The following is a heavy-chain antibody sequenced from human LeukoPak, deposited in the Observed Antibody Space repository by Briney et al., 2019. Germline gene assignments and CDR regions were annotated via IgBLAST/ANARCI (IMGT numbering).Heavy chain of an antibody. V-gene: IGHV3-23*01. J-gene: IGHJ4*02. CDR1: GFTFSSHG. D-gene: IGHD3-10*01. CDR3: ARVTYGSGTYGAFDY. Sequence: GGTLRLSRAASGFTFSSHGMSWVRQAPGKGLEWVSTISGSGDNTYYADSVKGRFTISRDNSKNTLYLQMNSLRAEDTAVYYCARVTYGSGTYGAFDYWGQGTLVTVSS. CDR2: ISGSGDNT.